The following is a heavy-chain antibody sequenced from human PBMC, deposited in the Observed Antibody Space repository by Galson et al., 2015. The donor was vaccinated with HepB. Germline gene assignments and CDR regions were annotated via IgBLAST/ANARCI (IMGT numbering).Heavy chain of an antibody. CDR1: GFTFSTDW. J-gene: IGHJ5*02. D-gene: IGHD3-16*01. CDR2: IQEDGSVK. CDR3: ARGYNGFWGS. Sequence: SLRLSCAVSGFTFSTDWMSWVRQAPGKGLEWVANIQEDGSVKSYVDSVKGRFTISTDNAKNSLYLQMNSLRAEDTDVYYCARGYNGFWGSWGQGTLVTVSS. V-gene: IGHV3-7*03.